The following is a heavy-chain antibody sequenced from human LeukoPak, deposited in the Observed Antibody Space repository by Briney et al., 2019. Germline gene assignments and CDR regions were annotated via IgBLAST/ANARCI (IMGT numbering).Heavy chain of an antibody. J-gene: IGHJ4*02. D-gene: IGHD2-2*01. CDR1: GSIFSSYA. CDR3: ARDLRKDCSTTTCYAFDY. V-gene: IGHV3-23*01. CDR2: ISGSGGLT. Sequence: GGSLRLSCAVSGSIFSSYAMSWVRQAPGKGLEWVSVISGSGGLTYYADSVKGRFTISRDNSKNTLYLQMNSLRADDTAVYYCARDLRKDCSTTTCYAFDYWGQGTLVTVSS.